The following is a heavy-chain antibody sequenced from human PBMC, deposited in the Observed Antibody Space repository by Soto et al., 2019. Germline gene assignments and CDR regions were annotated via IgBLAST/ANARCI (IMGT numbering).Heavy chain of an antibody. V-gene: IGHV3-30-3*01. CDR1: GFTFSSYA. J-gene: IGHJ4*02. D-gene: IGHD1-26*01. CDR3: ARDGQIVGATDPNFDY. Sequence: GGSLRLSCAASGFTFSSYAMHWVRQAPGKGLEWVAVISYDGSNKYYADSVKGRFTISRDNSKNTLYLQMNSLRAEDTAVYYCARDGQIVGATDPNFDYWGQGTLVTVSS. CDR2: ISYDGSNK.